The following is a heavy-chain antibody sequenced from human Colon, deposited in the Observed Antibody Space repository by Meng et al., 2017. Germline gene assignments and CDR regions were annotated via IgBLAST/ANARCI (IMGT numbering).Heavy chain of an antibody. Sequence: GGSLTLSCTGSGFSFTDHWMHWVRQGPRKVPVWVSRTNPDVSDPTYADSVKGRFTISRDNAKNTVYLQMDSQRAEDSALYYCTNDRLNHWGQGALVTVSS. V-gene: IGHV3-74*03. CDR1: GFSFTDHW. D-gene: IGHD1-1*01. J-gene: IGHJ1*01. CDR2: TNPDVSDP. CDR3: TNDRLNH.